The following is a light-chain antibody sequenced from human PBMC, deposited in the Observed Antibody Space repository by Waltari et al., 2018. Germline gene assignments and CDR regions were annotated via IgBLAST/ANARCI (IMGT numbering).Light chain of an antibody. J-gene: IGKJ5*01. Sequence: DIQMTQSPSTLSASVGDRVTITCRASQSISDWVAWYQHKPGKAPNLMIYEASSLGSGVPSRFSGSGSGEEFTLTISSLQPDDFATYYCQHYNIYPVMFGQGTRLEIK. CDR1: QSISDW. CDR2: EAS. V-gene: IGKV1-5*03. CDR3: QHYNIYPVM.